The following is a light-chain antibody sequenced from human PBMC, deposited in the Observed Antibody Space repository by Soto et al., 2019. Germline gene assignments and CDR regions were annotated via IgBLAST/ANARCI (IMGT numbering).Light chain of an antibody. V-gene: IGKV1-5*03. J-gene: IGKJ4*01. CDR3: KQYNSYSLT. CDR1: QSISSW. Sequence: DIQMTQSPSTLSASVGDRVTITCRASQSISSWLVWYQQKPGKAPKLLIYKASSLESGVPSRFSGSGSGTEFTLTISSLQPDDFATYYCKQYNSYSLTFGGGTKVEIK. CDR2: KAS.